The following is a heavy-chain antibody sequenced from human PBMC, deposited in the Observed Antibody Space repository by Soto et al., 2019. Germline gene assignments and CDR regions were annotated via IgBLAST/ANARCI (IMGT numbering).Heavy chain of an antibody. V-gene: IGHV3-48*01. CDR3: SRDQPRSPAARCDY. CDR1: GFTFSDYS. Sequence: EVQLVESGGGLVQPGGSLRLSCAASGFTFSDYSMNWVRQAPGKGLEWVSDISSSSSTIYYAASVKGRFTISRDNAKNSLYLHMMSRRAADKAVYYCSRDQPRSPAARCDYWGQGTLVTVCS. CDR2: ISSSSSTI. J-gene: IGHJ4*02. D-gene: IGHD2-2*01.